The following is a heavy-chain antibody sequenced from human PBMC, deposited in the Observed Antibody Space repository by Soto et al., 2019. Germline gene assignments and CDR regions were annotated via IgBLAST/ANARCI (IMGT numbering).Heavy chain of an antibody. CDR1: GFSVSSSD. CDR2: IYSGGST. Sequence: GGSLRLSCAASGFSVSSSDMSWVRQVPGEGLEWVSVIYSGGSTHDADYVKGRFSVSRDTSKNTVDLRMNSLRVDDTAVYYCGTSSRKDYHFAMDVWGQGTAVTVSS. CDR3: GTSSRKDYHFAMDV. J-gene: IGHJ6*02. V-gene: IGHV3-53*01. D-gene: IGHD6-6*01.